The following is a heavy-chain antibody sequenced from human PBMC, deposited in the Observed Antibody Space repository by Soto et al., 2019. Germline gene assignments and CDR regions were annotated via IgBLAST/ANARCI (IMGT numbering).Heavy chain of an antibody. J-gene: IGHJ6*02. D-gene: IGHD3-3*01. CDR1: GGTFSSYA. CDR2: IIPIFGTA. V-gene: IGHV1-69*13. CDR3: AREATIFGVAIYGMDV. Sequence: GASVKVSCKASGGTFSSYAISWVRQAPGQGLEWMGGIIPIFGTANYAQKFQGRVTITADESTSTAYMELSSLRSEDTAVYYCAREATIFGVAIYGMDVWGQGTTVTSP.